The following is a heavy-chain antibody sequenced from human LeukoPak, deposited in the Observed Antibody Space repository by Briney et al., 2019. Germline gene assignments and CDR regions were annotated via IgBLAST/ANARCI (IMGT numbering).Heavy chain of an antibody. V-gene: IGHV1-8*03. CDR2: MNPNSGNT. D-gene: IGHD6-13*01. CDR3: ARGRIAAVGWFDP. Sequence: GASVKVSCKASGYTFTSYGISWVRQAPGQGLEWMGWMNPNSGNTGYAQKFQGRVTITRNTSISTAYMELSSLRSEDTAVYYCARGRIAAVGWFDPWGQGTLVTVSS. J-gene: IGHJ5*02. CDR1: GYTFTSYG.